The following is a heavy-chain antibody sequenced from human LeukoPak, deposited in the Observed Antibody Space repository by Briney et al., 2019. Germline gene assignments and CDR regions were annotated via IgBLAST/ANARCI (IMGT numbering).Heavy chain of an antibody. CDR1: GFTFSSYG. D-gene: IGHD2-8*02. J-gene: IGHJ4*02. V-gene: IGHV3-23*01. CDR2: IFPSGGEI. CDR3: ATYRQVLLPFES. Sequence: GGSLRLSCGASGFTFSSYGMHWVRQAPGKGLEWVSSIFPSGGEIHYADSVRGRFTISRDNSKSTLSLQMNSLRAEDTSIYYCATYRQVLLPFESWGQGTLVTVSS.